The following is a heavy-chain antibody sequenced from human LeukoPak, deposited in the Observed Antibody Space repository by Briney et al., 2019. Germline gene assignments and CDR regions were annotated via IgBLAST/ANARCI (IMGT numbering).Heavy chain of an antibody. V-gene: IGHV3-30*02. CDR3: AKDIQTAAAGGNWFDP. CDR2: IRYDGSNK. D-gene: IGHD6-13*01. CDR1: GFTFSSYG. Sequence: PGGSLRLSCAASGFTFSSYGMHWVRQAPGKGLEWVAFIRYDGSNKYYADSVKGRFTISRDNSKNTLYLQMNSLRAEDTAVYYCAKDIQTAAAGGNWFDPWGQGTLVTVSS. J-gene: IGHJ5*02.